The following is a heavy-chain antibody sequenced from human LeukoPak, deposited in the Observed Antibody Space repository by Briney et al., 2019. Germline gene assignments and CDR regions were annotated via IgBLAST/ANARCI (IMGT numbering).Heavy chain of an antibody. CDR3: ARDFSPVVGASDS. CDR2: MALSGGPT. CDR1: GFTFSAYA. D-gene: IGHD1-26*01. V-gene: IGHV3-23*01. J-gene: IGHJ5*02. Sequence: GGSLRLSCAASGFTFSAYAMAWVRRAPGRGLEWVSTMALSGGPTHYADSVKGRFTISRDDSKNTLYLHINSLRAEDTAVYYCARDFSPVVGASDSWGQGTLVTVSS.